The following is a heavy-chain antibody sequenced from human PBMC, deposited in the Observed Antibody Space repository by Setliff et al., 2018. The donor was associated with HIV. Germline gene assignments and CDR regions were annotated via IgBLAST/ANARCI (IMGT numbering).Heavy chain of an antibody. Sequence: SETLSLTCSVSGGSVSSTSNYWGWIRQPPGKGLEWIGSMIYGGDTFYNPSLKSRVTISGDTSKNQFSLKLSSVTAADTAVYYCARDMHANINAQDIWGQGTVVTVSS. CDR3: ARDMHANINAQDI. V-gene: IGHV4-39*07. D-gene: IGHD2-8*01. CDR2: MIYGGDT. J-gene: IGHJ3*02. CDR1: GGSVSSTSNY.